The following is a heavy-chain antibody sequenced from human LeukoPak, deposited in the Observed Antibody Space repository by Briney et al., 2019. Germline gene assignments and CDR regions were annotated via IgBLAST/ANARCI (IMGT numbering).Heavy chain of an antibody. D-gene: IGHD1-26*01. V-gene: IGHV3-9*01. CDR3: AKDIEPHSGTTSPYFDY. J-gene: IGHJ4*02. CDR1: GFTFDDYA. Sequence: GRSLRLSCAASGFTFDDYAMHWVRQAPGKGLEWVSGISWNSGSIGYADSVKGRFTISRDNAKNSLYLQMNSLRAEDTALYYCAKDIEPHSGTTSPYFDYWGQGTLVTVSS. CDR2: ISWNSGSI.